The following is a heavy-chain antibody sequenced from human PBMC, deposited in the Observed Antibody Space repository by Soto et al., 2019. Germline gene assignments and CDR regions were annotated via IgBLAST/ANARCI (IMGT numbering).Heavy chain of an antibody. Sequence: GGSLRLSCAASGFTFSDHYMDWVRQAPGKGLEWVGRTRNKANSYTTEYAASVKGRFTISSDDSKNSLYLQMNSLKTEDTAVSYCARDLPYSIAGARIFGGLDYWGQGTLVTVSS. J-gene: IGHJ4*02. CDR2: TRNKANSYTT. V-gene: IGHV3-72*01. CDR1: GFTFSDHY. D-gene: IGHD3-10*01. CDR3: ARDLPYSIAGARIFGGLDY.